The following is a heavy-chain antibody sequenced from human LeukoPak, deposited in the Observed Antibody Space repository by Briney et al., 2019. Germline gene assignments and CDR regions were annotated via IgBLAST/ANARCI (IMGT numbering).Heavy chain of an antibody. V-gene: IGHV1-2*02. CDR3: ARAGYDILTGYPQNFDY. J-gene: IGHJ4*02. D-gene: IGHD3-9*01. CDR2: INPNSGGT. Sequence: ASVMVSCKASGYTFTGYYMHWVRQAPGQGLEWMGWINPNSGGTNYAQKFQGRVTMTRDTSISTAYMELSRLRSDDTAVYYCARAGYDILTGYPQNFDYWGQGTLVTVSS. CDR1: GYTFTGYY.